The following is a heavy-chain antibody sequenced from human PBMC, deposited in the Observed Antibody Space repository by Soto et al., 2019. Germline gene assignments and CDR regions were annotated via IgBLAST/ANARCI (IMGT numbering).Heavy chain of an antibody. Sequence: VKVSCKASGGTFSSYAISWVRQAPGQGLEWMGGIIPIFGTANYAQKFQGRATITADESTSTAYMELSSLRSEDTAVYYCASHSGWNYYYGMDVWGQGTTVTVSS. D-gene: IGHD3-22*01. CDR3: ASHSGWNYYYGMDV. J-gene: IGHJ6*02. CDR1: GGTFSSYA. CDR2: IIPIFGTA. V-gene: IGHV1-69*13.